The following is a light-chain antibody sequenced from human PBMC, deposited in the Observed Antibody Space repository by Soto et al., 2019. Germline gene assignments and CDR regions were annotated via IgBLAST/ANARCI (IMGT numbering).Light chain of an antibody. CDR1: QSLVHSDGIAY. CDR3: MQGTHWPIT. V-gene: IGKV2-30*02. Sequence: LMTQSQLSLPVTLGQTASITCRSNQSLVHSDGIAYFSWFQQRPGRSPRRLIYKVSNRDSGVPARFSGSGSGTDFALKISRVEAEDVGVYYCMQGTHWPITFGQGTLLEIK. J-gene: IGKJ5*01. CDR2: KVS.